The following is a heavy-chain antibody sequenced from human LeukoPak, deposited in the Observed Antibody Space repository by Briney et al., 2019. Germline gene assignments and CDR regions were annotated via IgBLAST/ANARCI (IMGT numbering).Heavy chain of an antibody. CDR3: ATRPPGAQAYYSYLDY. V-gene: IGHV4-31*03. CDR2: ISNSGNT. CDR1: GDSISSGGSY. J-gene: IGHJ4*02. D-gene: IGHD2-21*01. Sequence: SQTLSLTCIVSGDSISSGGSYWTWIRQHPGKGLEWIGFISNSGNTNYSPSLRSRTTISVDTSKNQFSLNLSSMTAADTAVYYSATRPPGAQAYYSYLDYWGQGTLVTVSS.